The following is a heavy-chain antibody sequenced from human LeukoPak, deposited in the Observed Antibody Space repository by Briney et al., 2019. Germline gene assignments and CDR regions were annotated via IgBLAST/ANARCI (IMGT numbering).Heavy chain of an antibody. CDR3: ARSSGSWYWIPGPFDP. D-gene: IGHD6-13*01. CDR1: GGSISSYY. CDR2: IYYSGST. V-gene: IGHV4-59*01. Sequence: SETLSLTCTVSGGSISSYYWSWIRQPPGKGLEWIGYIYYSGSTNYNPSLKSRVTISVDTSKNQFSLKLSSVTAADTAVYYCARSSGSWYWIPGPFDPWGQGTLVTVSS. J-gene: IGHJ5*02.